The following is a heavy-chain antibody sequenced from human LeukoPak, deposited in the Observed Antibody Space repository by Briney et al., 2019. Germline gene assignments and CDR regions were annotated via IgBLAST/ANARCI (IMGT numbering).Heavy chain of an antibody. CDR2: ISDGGTST. Sequence: GGSLRLSCAASGFTFRNYAMSWVRQAPGKGLEWVSAISDGGTSTFYADSVKGRFTISRDNSCNTLYLQMNTLRAEDTAIYYRAKDRGKAAAGWLDPWGQGTLVTVSS. D-gene: IGHD6-13*01. J-gene: IGHJ5*02. V-gene: IGHV3-23*01. CDR3: AKDRGKAAAGWLDP. CDR1: GFTFRNYA.